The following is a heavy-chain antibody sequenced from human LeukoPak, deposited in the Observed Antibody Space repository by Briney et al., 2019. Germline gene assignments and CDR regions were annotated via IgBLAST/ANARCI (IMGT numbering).Heavy chain of an antibody. D-gene: IGHD5-18*01. J-gene: IGHJ4*02. CDR2: TNPNSGVT. CDR1: GYIFTGYY. V-gene: IGHV1-2*02. Sequence: ASVKVSCKTSGYIFTGYYMHWVRQAPGQGLEWMGWTNPNSGVTNYAQKFQGRVTMTTDTSTNTAYMELRSLTSDDTAVYYCARDLGLDTTMIFFDFWGQGTLVTVSS. CDR3: ARDLGLDTTMIFFDF.